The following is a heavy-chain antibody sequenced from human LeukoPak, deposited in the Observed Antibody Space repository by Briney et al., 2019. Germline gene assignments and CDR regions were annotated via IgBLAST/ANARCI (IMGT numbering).Heavy chain of an antibody. CDR1: GGSFSGYY. V-gene: IGHV4-34*01. CDR2: INHSGST. J-gene: IGHJ4*02. D-gene: IGHD3-16*02. CDR3: ASADYDYVWGSYRRDY. Sequence: PETLSLTCAVYGGSFSGYYWSWIRQPPGKGLEWIGEINHSGSTNYNPSLKSRVTISVDTSKNQFSLKLSSVTAADTAVYYCASADYDYVWGSYRRDYWGQGTLVTVSS.